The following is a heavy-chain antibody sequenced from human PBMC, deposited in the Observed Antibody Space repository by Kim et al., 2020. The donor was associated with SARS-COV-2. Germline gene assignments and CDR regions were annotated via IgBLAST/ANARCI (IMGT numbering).Heavy chain of an antibody. V-gene: IGHV3-33*01. Sequence: NKYYADSVKGRFTISRDNSKNTLYLKMNSLRAEDTAVYYCARVLSYYGMDVWGQGTTVTVSS. CDR2: NK. CDR3: ARVLSYYGMDV. J-gene: IGHJ6*02.